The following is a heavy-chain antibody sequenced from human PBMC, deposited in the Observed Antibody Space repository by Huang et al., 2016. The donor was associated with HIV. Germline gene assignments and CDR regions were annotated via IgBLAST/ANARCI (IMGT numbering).Heavy chain of an antibody. CDR3: ARHAGYSSTYWYFDL. CDR2: IYYSGTP. D-gene: IGHD6-13*01. V-gene: IGHV4-39*01. Sequence: QLQESGPGLVKPSETLSLTCTVSGPYISGRAYYWGWLRQPPGKGLEGIGSIYYSGTPYYTPALDSRVTMSVDTSHNQFSLRLSSVTAADTAVYYCARHAGYSSTYWYFDLWGRGTLVTVSS. CDR1: GPYISGRAYY. J-gene: IGHJ2*01.